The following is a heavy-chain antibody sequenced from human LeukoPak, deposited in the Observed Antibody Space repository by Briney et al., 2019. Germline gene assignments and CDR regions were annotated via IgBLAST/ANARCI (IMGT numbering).Heavy chain of an antibody. CDR2: ISNSGDNT. CDR1: GFPFTTYA. V-gene: IGHV3-23*01. J-gene: IGHJ4*02. D-gene: IGHD6-6*01. CDR3: TKTGARYSASSNFDS. Sequence: GGSLRLSCATSGFPFTTYAMSWVRHPPGKGLEWVSAISNSGDNTYYAHSVKGRFTISRDNTKNTLFLQMNTLRAEDTAMYYCTKTGARYSASSNFDSWGQGALVTVSS.